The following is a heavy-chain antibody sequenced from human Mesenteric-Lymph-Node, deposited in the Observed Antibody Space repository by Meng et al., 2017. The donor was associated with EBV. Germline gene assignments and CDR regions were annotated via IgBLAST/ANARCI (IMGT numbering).Heavy chain of an antibody. CDR1: GGSISGYD. D-gene: IGHD6-13*01. J-gene: IGHJ4*02. Sequence: VHVHESGPGLVKPSETLSLTCSVSGGSISGYDWGWIRQPPGKGLEWIGDIYHDGSTSYNPSLRSRVSIAVDTSKDQFSLKLSSVTAADTAVYYCARESGQHLLWGQGNLVTVSS. CDR3: ARESGQHLL. CDR2: IYHDGST. V-gene: IGHV4-59*01.